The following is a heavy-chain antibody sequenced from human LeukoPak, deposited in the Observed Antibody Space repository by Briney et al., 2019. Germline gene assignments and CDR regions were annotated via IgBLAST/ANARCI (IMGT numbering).Heavy chain of an antibody. Sequence: GGSLRLSCAASGFTFSDYGMHWVRQAPGKGLEWVSYISSSSSTVYYADSVKGRFTISRDNAKNSLYLQMNSLRDEDTAVYYCGRDVRWLRFVFVQWRQGIPVTVSS. CDR2: ISSSSSTV. CDR3: GRDVRWLRFVFVQ. CDR1: GFTFSDYG. J-gene: IGHJ4*02. D-gene: IGHD5-12*01. V-gene: IGHV3-48*02.